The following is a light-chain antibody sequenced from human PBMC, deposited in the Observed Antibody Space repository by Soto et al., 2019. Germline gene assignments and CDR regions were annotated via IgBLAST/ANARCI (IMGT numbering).Light chain of an antibody. CDR1: QSLSSSQ. CDR2: DAS. V-gene: IGKV3-20*01. J-gene: IGKJ1*01. Sequence: EIVLTQSPGTLSLSPVARATLSCRVSQSLSSSQLAWYQQKPGQAPRLLIHDASSRATGISDRFTGSGSGTDFTLTITTLQSEDFAVYFCQQYHIWPSWTFGQGTKVDIK. CDR3: QQYHIWPSWT.